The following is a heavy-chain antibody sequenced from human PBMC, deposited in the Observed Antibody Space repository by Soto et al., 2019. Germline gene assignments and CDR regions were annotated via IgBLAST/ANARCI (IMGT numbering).Heavy chain of an antibody. J-gene: IGHJ6*02. CDR3: ARVWGMAVVGPGHYYYYGMAV. Sequence: PSETLSLTCTVSGGSISSYYWSWIRQPAGKGLEWIGRIYTSGSTNYNPSLKSRVTMSVDTSKNQFSLKLSSVTAADTAVYCCARVWGMAVVGPGHYYYYGMAVWGQGTTVTVSS. D-gene: IGHD6-19*01. V-gene: IGHV4-4*07. CDR1: GGSISSYY. CDR2: IYTSGST.